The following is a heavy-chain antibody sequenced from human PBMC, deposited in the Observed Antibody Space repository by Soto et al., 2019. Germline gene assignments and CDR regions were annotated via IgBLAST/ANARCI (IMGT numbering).Heavy chain of an antibody. V-gene: IGHV3-23*01. CDR2: ISSSGVTT. Sequence: PGRSLRLSGAASGFTFSTYAMSWVLQAPGKGLDWVSAISSSGVTTYYADSVKGRFTISRDNSKNTLYLQMNSLRVEDTAVYYCAQDPIGVWGQGTLVTVSS. J-gene: IGHJ4*02. D-gene: IGHD2-8*01. CDR3: AQDPIGV. CDR1: GFTFSTYA.